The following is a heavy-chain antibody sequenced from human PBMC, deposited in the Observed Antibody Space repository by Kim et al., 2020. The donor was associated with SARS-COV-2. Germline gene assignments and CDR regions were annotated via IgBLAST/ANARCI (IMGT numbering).Heavy chain of an antibody. Sequence: GGSLRLSCAASGLTFSIDAMIWVRQAPGMGLECVSVITGSGDKRQYADSVKGRFTISRDNSKSMLYLQMNSLRVEDTAIYYCARGSDHWGQGTLVTVSS. CDR2: ITGSGDKR. V-gene: IGHV3-23*01. CDR1: GLTFSIDA. J-gene: IGHJ4*02. CDR3: ARGSDH.